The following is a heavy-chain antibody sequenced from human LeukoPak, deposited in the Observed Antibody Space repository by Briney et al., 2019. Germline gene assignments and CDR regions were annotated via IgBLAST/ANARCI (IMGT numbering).Heavy chain of an antibody. D-gene: IGHD3-9*01. CDR3: ARVCYDILTGRYYFDY. V-gene: IGHV4-39*07. CDR2: IYHSGST. J-gene: IGHJ4*02. Sequence: SETLSLTCTVSGGSISSSSYYWGWIRQPPGKGLEWIGEIYHSGSTNYNPSLKSRVTISVDKSKNQFSLKLSSVTAADTAVYYCARVCYDILTGRYYFDYWGQGTLVTVSS. CDR1: GGSISSSSYY.